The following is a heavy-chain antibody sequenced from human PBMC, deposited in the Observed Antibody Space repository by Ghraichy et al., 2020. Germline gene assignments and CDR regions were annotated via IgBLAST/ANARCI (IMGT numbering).Heavy chain of an antibody. Sequence: SETLSLTCTVSGGSISSYYWSWIRQPPGKGLEWIGYIYYSGSTNYNPSLKSRVTISVDTSKNQFSLKLSSVTAADTAVYYCARMAAAGVDYWGQGTLVTVSS. CDR3: ARMAAAGVDY. CDR1: GGSISSYY. J-gene: IGHJ4*02. V-gene: IGHV4-59*08. D-gene: IGHD6-13*01. CDR2: IYYSGST.